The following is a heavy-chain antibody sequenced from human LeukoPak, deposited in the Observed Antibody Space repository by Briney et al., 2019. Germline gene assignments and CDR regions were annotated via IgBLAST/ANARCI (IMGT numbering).Heavy chain of an antibody. D-gene: IGHD2-15*01. V-gene: IGHV1-18*01. CDR1: GYTFTSYG. J-gene: IGHJ6*02. CDR3: ATPGPRGYCSGGSCYYPYYYYGMDV. Sequence: ASVKVSCKASGYTFTSYGISWVRQAPGQGLEWMGWISAYNGNTNYAQKLQGRVTMTTDTSTSTAYMELRSLRSDDTAVYYCATPGPRGYCSGGSCYYPYYYYGMDVWGQGTTVTVSS. CDR2: ISAYNGNT.